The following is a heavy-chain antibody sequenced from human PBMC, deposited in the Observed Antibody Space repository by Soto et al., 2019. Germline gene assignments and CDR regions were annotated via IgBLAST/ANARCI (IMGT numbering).Heavy chain of an antibody. CDR1: GGTFSSYT. CDR2: IIPILGIA. D-gene: IGHD5-12*01. CDR3: ARTRQEIVATNYYYYYGMDV. V-gene: IGHV1-69*02. J-gene: IGHJ6*02. Sequence: SVKVSCKASGGTFSSYTISWVRQAPGQGLEWMGRIIPILGIANYAQKFQGRVTITADKSTSTAYMELSSLRSEDTAVYYCARTRQEIVATNYYYYYGMDVWGQGTTVTVSS.